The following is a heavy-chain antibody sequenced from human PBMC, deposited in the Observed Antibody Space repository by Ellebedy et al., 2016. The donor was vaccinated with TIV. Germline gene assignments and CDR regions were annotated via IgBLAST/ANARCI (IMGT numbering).Heavy chain of an antibody. Sequence: GESLKISCKGSGFSFTNSWIAWVRQMPGNGLQWMGIIHPGDSDTRYSPSFQGQVPISADKSINTAYLQWSSLKASDTAMYYCARRQIVASTWLKKRTGDGMDVWGQGTTVIVSS. CDR1: GFSFTNSW. CDR2: IHPGDSDT. D-gene: IGHD5-12*01. J-gene: IGHJ6*02. CDR3: ARRQIVASTWLKKRTGDGMDV. V-gene: IGHV5-51*01.